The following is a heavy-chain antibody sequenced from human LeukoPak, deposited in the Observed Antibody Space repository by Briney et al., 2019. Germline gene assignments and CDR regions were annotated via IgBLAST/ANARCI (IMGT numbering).Heavy chain of an antibody. Sequence: GESLKISCKGSGYSFTSYWIGWVRQMPGKGLEWMGIIYPDDSDTRYSPSFQGQVTISADKSISTAYLQWSSLKASDTAIYYCARLSFQDSSRWFDPWGQGTLVTVSS. CDR2: IYPDDSDT. CDR1: GYSFTSYW. CDR3: ARLSFQDSSRWFDP. J-gene: IGHJ5*02. V-gene: IGHV5-51*01. D-gene: IGHD3-16*01.